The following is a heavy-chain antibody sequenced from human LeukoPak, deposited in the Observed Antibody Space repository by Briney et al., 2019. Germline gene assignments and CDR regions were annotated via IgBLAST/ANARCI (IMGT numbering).Heavy chain of an antibody. CDR3: GLAYYYDSSGYYLGY. J-gene: IGHJ4*02. D-gene: IGHD3-22*01. CDR1: GGTFSSYA. CDR2: IIPIFGTA. Sequence: SVKVSCKASGGTFSSYAISWVRQAPGQGLEWMGGIIPIFGTANYAQKFQGRVTITADESTSTAYMELSSLRSEDTAVYYCGLAYYYDSSGYYLGYWGQGTLVTVSS. V-gene: IGHV1-69*13.